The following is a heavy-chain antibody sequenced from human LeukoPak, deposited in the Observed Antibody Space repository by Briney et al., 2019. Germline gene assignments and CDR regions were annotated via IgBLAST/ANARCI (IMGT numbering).Heavy chain of an antibody. Sequence: GESLKISCKGSGYSFTNYWIGWVRQMPGKGLEWMGIIYPGDSDTRYSPSFQGQVTISADKSISTAYLQWSSLKASDTAMYYCARLSGYCSSTSCSYYFDYWGQGTLVTVSS. V-gene: IGHV5-51*01. CDR1: GYSFTNYW. D-gene: IGHD2-2*01. J-gene: IGHJ4*02. CDR3: ARLSGYCSSTSCSYYFDY. CDR2: IYPGDSDT.